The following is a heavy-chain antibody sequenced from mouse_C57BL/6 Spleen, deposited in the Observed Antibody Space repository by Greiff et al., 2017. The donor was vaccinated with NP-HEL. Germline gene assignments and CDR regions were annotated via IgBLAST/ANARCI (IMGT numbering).Heavy chain of an antibody. CDR1: GYSITSDY. V-gene: IGHV3-8*01. CDR3: ARCPHYYGSRDYAMDY. D-gene: IGHD1-1*01. CDR2: ISYSGST. J-gene: IGHJ4*01. Sequence: EVKLMESGPGLAKPSQTLSLTCSVTGYSITSDYWNWIRKFPGNKLEYMGYISYSGSTYYNPSLKSRISITRDTSKNQYYLQLNSVTTEDTATYYCARCPHYYGSRDYAMDYWGQGTSVTVSS.